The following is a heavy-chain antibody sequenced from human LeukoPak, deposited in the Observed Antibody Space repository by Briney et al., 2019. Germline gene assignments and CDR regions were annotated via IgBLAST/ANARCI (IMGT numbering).Heavy chain of an antibody. V-gene: IGHV6-1*01. Sequence: SQTLSLTCAISGDSVSSNSAVWNWIRQSPSRGLEWLGRTFYRSKWYNDYAESVKSRITISPEISKNQFSLKLNSVTAADTAVYYCARGDLRVVDQLDCWGQGTLVTVSS. CDR3: ARGDLRVVDQLDC. CDR1: GDSVSSNSAV. D-gene: IGHD2-15*01. J-gene: IGHJ4*02. CDR2: TFYRSKWYN.